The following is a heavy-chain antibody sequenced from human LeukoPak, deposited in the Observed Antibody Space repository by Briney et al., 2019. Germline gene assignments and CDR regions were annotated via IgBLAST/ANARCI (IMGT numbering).Heavy chain of an antibody. V-gene: IGHV3-21*01. Sequence: PGGSLRLSCAASGFTFSSYSMNWVRQAPGKGLEWVSSISSSSYIYYADSVKGRFTISRDNAKNSLYLQMNSLRAEDTAVYYCARDYGGNSEPLDYWGQGTLVIVSS. J-gene: IGHJ4*02. CDR2: ISSSSYI. CDR3: ARDYGGNSEPLDY. D-gene: IGHD4-23*01. CDR1: GFTFSSYS.